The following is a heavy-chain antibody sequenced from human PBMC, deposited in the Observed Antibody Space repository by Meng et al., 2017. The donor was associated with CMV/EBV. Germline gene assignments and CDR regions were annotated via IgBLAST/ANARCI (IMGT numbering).Heavy chain of an antibody. CDR2: MNPNSGNT. J-gene: IGHJ3*02. V-gene: IGHV1-8*03. Sequence: ASVKVSCKASGYTFTSYDINWLRQATGQGLEWMGWMNPNSGNTGYAQKFQGRVTITRNTSISTAYMELSSLRSEDTAVYYCARNPQKGYDFWSGYSQTWNDAFDIWGQGTMVTVSS. CDR1: GYTFTSYD. D-gene: IGHD3-3*01. CDR3: ARNPQKGYDFWSGYSQTWNDAFDI.